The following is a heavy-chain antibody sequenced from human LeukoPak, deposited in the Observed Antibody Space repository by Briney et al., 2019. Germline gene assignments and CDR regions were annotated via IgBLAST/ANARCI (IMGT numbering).Heavy chain of an antibody. V-gene: IGHV4-4*07. CDR3: ARVCGYCSSTSCYLKYFDL. Sequence: SETLSLTCTVSGGSISSYYWSWIRQPAGKGLEWIGRINTSGSTNYNPSLKSRVTMSVDTSKNQFSLKLSSVTAADTAVYYCARVCGYCSSTSCYLKYFDLWGRGTLVTVSS. CDR1: GGSISSYY. J-gene: IGHJ2*01. D-gene: IGHD2-2*01. CDR2: INTSGST.